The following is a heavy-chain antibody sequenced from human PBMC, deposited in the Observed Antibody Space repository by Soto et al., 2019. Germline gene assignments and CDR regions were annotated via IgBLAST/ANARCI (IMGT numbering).Heavy chain of an antibody. CDR2: INHSGST. CDR3: AGGHGPTPGDYYYIDV. CDR1: GGSFSGYY. D-gene: IGHD3-10*01. J-gene: IGHJ6*03. Sequence: PSETLSLTCAVYGGSFSGYYWSWIRQPPGKGLEWIGEINHSGSTNYNPSLKSRVTISVDTSKNQFSLKLSSVTAADTAVYYCAGGHGPTPGDYYYIDVWGQGTTVTVSS. V-gene: IGHV4-34*01.